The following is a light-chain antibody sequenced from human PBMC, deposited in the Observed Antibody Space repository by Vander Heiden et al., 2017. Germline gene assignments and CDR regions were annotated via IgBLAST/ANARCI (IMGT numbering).Light chain of an antibody. CDR1: SSDVAGYNS. CDR3: SSYAGSNNLV. V-gene: IGLV2-8*01. CDR2: EVS. Sequence: QSALTQPPSAYGSPGQSVPISCTGTSSDVAGYNSVSWYQPHPGKAPKLMIYEVSKRPSGVPDRFSGSKSGNTASLTVSGLQAEDEADYYCSSYAGSNNLVFGGGTKLTVL. J-gene: IGLJ2*01.